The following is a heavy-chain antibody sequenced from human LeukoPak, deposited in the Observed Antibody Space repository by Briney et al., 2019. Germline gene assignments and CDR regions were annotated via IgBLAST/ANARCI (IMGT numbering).Heavy chain of an antibody. CDR3: ARGLKMYSSSWYGVFDY. J-gene: IGHJ4*02. D-gene: IGHD6-13*01. CDR2: INHSGST. Sequence: SETLSLTCAVYGGSFSGYYWSWIRQPPGKGLEWIGEINHSGSTNYNPSLKSRVTISVDTSKNQFSLKLSSVTAADTAVCYCARGLKMYSSSWYGVFDYWGQGTLVTVSS. CDR1: GGSFSGYY. V-gene: IGHV4-34*01.